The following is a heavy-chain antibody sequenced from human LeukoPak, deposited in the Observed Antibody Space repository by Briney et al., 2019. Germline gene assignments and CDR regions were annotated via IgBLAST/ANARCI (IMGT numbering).Heavy chain of an antibody. V-gene: IGHV3-23*01. J-gene: IGHJ4*02. CDR3: AKVGRNYDYVWGSYAVDY. D-gene: IGHD3-16*01. CDR2: ISGSGGST. CDR1: GFTFSSYA. Sequence: GGSLRLSCASSGFTFSSYAMNWVRHAPGKGLEWVSAISGSGGSTYYADSVKGRFTISRDNSKNTLYLQMNSLRAEDTAVYYCAKVGRNYDYVWGSYAVDYWGQGTLVTVSS.